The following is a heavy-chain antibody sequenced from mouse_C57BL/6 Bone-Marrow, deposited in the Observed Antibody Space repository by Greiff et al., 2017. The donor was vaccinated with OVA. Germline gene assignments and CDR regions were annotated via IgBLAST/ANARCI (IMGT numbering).Heavy chain of an antibody. V-gene: IGHV1-52*01. CDR2: IDPSDSET. CDR3: ASGDYAMDY. J-gene: IGHJ4*01. Sequence: QVHVKQPGAELVRPGSSVKLSCKASGYTFTSYWMHWVKQRPIQGLEWIGNIDPSDSETHYNQKFKDKATLTVDKSSSTAYMQLSSLTSGDSAVYYCASGDYAMDYWGQGTSVTVSS. CDR1: GYTFTSYW.